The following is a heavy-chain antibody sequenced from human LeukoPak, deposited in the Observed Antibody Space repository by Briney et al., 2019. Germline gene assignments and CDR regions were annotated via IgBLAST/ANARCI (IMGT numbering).Heavy chain of an antibody. V-gene: IGHV4-30-2*01. J-gene: IGHJ4*02. D-gene: IGHD4-23*01. Sequence: SQTLSLTCAVSGGSISSGGYSWRWIRQPPGKGLEWIGYIYHSGSTYYNPSLKSRVTISVDRSKNQFSLKLSSVTAADTAVYYCARGYYGGNGGFDYWGQGTLVTVSS. CDR1: GGSISSGGYS. CDR2: IYHSGST. CDR3: ARGYYGGNGGFDY.